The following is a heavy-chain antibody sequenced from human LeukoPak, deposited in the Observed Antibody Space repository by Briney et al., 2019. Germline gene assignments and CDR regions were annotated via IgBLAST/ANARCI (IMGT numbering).Heavy chain of an antibody. Sequence: PGGSLRLSCAASGFTFSSYSMNWVRQAPGKGLEWVSYISSSSSTIYYADSVKGRFTISRDNAKNSLYLQMNSLRAEDTAVYYCAGQFIAHDAFDIWGQGTMVTVSS. V-gene: IGHV3-48*04. CDR3: AGQFIAHDAFDI. J-gene: IGHJ3*02. D-gene: IGHD3-16*02. CDR2: ISSSSSTI. CDR1: GFTFSSYS.